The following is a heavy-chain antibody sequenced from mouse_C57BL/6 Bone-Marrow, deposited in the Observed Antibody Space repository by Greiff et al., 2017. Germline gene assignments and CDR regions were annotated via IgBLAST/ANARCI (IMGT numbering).Heavy chain of an antibody. D-gene: IGHD3-1*01. CDR3: ARLGLGYYYSIDY. CDR1: GYTFTSYW. J-gene: IGHJ4*01. CDR2: IDPSDSST. V-gene: IGHV1-69*01. Sequence: QVQLQQPGAELVMPGASVKLSCKASGYTFTSYWLHWVKQRPGQGLEWIGEIDPSDSSTNYNQMFKGKSTLTVDKSSSTAYMQLSRLTSEDSAVYYGARLGLGYYYSIDYWGQGTSVTVSS.